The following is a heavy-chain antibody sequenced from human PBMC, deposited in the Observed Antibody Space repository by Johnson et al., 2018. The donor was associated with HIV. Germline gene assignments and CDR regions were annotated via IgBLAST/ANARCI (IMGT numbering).Heavy chain of an antibody. CDR2: MSSSGSTI. CDR1: GFSFSDYY. D-gene: IGHD6-19*01. V-gene: IGHV3-11*04. Sequence: QVQLVESGGGLVKPGGSLRLSCVASGFSFSDYYMSWIRQAPGKGLEWISYMSSSGSTIYHAESVKGRFTISRDNAKNSLYLQMNSLRVEDTAVYYCARGNKGYSSGWDAFDIWGQGTMVTVSS. J-gene: IGHJ3*02. CDR3: ARGNKGYSSGWDAFDI.